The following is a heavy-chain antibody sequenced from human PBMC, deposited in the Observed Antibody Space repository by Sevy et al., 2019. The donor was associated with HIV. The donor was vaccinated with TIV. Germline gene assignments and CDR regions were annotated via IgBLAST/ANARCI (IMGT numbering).Heavy chain of an antibody. Sequence: GGSLRLSCAATGFTFSNYAMHWVRQAPGKGMEWVAIIWSDGAYQYHGDSVKGRFTISRDNSKNTLYLQMNNVRVEDTAVYYCARGGYYYDNAAYYALDLCGQGTLVTVSS. D-gene: IGHD3-22*01. J-gene: IGHJ4*02. CDR1: GFTFSNYA. CDR2: IWSDGAYQ. V-gene: IGHV3-33*01. CDR3: ARGGYYYDNAAYYALDL.